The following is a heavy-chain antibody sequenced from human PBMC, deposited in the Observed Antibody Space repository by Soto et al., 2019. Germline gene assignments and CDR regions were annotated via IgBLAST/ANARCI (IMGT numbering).Heavy chain of an antibody. J-gene: IGHJ4*02. Sequence: QLQLQESGPGLVKPSETLSLTCTVSGGSITSSDYFWGWVRQSPGKGLEFVGSVHYSGGTYYMPALKSLVPVSLDTSKNQFSLRLRSVSAADTAVYYCASTVVGASGHTDFDHWGQGTLVTVSS. CDR1: GGSITSSDYF. CDR2: VHYSGGT. V-gene: IGHV4-39*01. CDR3: ASTVVGASGHTDFDH. D-gene: IGHD2-15*01.